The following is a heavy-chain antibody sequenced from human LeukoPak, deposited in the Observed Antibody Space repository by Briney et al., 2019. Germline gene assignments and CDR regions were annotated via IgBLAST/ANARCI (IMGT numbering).Heavy chain of an antibody. D-gene: IGHD4-17*01. Sequence: PGGSLRLSCAASGFTFSSYAMSWVRQAPGKGLEWVSAIGGSRSITCYADSVKGRFTISRDNSKNTLYLQMNSLRAEDTAVYYCAKASDRTVTTPIDYWGQGTLVTVSS. J-gene: IGHJ4*02. CDR2: IGGSRSIT. V-gene: IGHV3-23*01. CDR3: AKASDRTVTTPIDY. CDR1: GFTFSSYA.